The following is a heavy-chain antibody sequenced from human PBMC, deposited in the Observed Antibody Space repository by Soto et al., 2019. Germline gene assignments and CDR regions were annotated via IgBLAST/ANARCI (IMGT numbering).Heavy chain of an antibody. J-gene: IGHJ4*02. CDR2: IYYSGST. V-gene: IGHV4-39*01. CDR1: GGSISSSSYY. Sequence: SETLSLTCTVSGGSISSSSYYWGWIRQPPGKGLEWIGSIYYSGSTYYNPSLKSRVTISVDTSKNQFSLKLSSVTAADTAVYYCARHFTRQKSFIVVVVAAAYFDYWGQGTLVTVSS. CDR3: ARHFTRQKSFIVVVVAAAYFDY. D-gene: IGHD2-15*01.